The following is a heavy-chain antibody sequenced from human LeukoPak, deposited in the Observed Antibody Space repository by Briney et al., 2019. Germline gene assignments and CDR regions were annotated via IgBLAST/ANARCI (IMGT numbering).Heavy chain of an antibody. CDR2: IRSQAYGVTT. CDR1: GFTFGDYA. V-gene: IGHV3-49*04. J-gene: IGHJ4*02. D-gene: IGHD2-15*01. Sequence: PGGSLRLSCTTSGFTFGDYAMSAVRQAPGKGLEWVGVIRSQAYGVTTQYAASVKGRFTISRDDSKSIAYLQMNSLKSEDTAVYHCARPGEKYCSGGSCYFLDYWGQGTLVAVSS. CDR3: ARPGEKYCSGGSCYFLDY.